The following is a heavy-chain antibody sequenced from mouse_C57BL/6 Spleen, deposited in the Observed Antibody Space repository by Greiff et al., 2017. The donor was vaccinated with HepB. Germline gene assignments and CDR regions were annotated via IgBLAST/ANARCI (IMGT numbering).Heavy chain of an antibody. V-gene: IGHV2-9-1*01. D-gene: IGHD1-1*01. CDR1: GFSLTSYA. J-gene: IGHJ1*03. Sequence: VKLVESGPGLVAPSQSLSITCTVSGFSLTSYAISWVRQPPGKGLEWLGVIWTGGGTNYNSAPKSRLSISKENSKSQVFLKMNSLQTDDTARYYCASNYYGSIYWYFDVWGTGTTVTVSS. CDR3: ASNYYGSIYWYFDV. CDR2: IWTGGGT.